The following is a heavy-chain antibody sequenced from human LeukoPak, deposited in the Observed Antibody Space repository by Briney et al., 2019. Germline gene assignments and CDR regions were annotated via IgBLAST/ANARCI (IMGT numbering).Heavy chain of an antibody. D-gene: IGHD4-17*01. Sequence: PGGSLRLSCAASGFTFSSFAMSWVRQAPGKGLEWVSTFSGSGGSTYYADSVKGRFSISRDNSKNTLYLQMNSLRAEDTAAYYCARPDDYATGAHAFDIWGQGTMVTVSS. CDR2: FSGSGGST. V-gene: IGHV3-23*01. J-gene: IGHJ3*02. CDR1: GFTFSSFA. CDR3: ARPDDYATGAHAFDI.